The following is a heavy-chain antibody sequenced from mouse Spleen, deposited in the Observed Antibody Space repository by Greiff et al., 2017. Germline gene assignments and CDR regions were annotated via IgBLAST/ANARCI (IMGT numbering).Heavy chain of an antibody. CDR2: ISYDGSN. CDR3: ARGGDYFDY. V-gene: IGHV3-6*01. CDR1: GYSITSGYY. J-gene: IGHJ2*01. Sequence: ESGPGLVKPSQSLSLTCSVPGYSITSGYYWNWIRQFPGNKLEWMGYISYDGSNNYNPSLKNRISITRDTSKNQFFLKLNSVTTEDTATYYCARGGDYFDYWGQGTTLTVSS.